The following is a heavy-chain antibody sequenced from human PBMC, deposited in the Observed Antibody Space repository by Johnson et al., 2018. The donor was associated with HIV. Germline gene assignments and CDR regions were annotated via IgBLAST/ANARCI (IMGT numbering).Heavy chain of an antibody. CDR1: GFTFSSYG. J-gene: IGHJ3*02. CDR3: ARVTQQVVRVGSDEFDI. V-gene: IGHV3-30*03. D-gene: IGHD4-23*01. Sequence: QMLLVESGGGVVQPGGSLRLSCAASGFTFSSYGMHWVRQAPGKGLEWVAVISYDGSKKYYAGSVKGRFTISRDNSKTTLYLQMNSLRAEDTAVYYCARVTQQVVRVGSDEFDIWGQGTMVTVSS. CDR2: ISYDGSKK.